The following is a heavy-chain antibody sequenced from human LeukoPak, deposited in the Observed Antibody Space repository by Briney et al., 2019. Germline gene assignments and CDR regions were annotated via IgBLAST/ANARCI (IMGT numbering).Heavy chain of an antibody. V-gene: IGHV3-23*01. D-gene: IGHD3-9*01. J-gene: IGHJ4*02. Sequence: GGSLRLSCAASGFTFSSYAMSWVRQAPGKGLEWVSAISGSGGSTYYADSVKGRFTISRDNSKNTLYLQMNSLRAEDTAVYYCAKDDRWGYDILFAFDYWGQGTLVTVSS. CDR2: ISGSGGST. CDR3: AKDDRWGYDILFAFDY. CDR1: GFTFSSYA.